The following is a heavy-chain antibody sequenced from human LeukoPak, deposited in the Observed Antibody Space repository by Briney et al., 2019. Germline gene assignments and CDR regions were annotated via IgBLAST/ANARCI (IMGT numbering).Heavy chain of an antibody. Sequence: SETLSLTCPVSRYSISSGYNWCWIRLPPGKRLGWSGSIYHSGRTYYSTFLKSRVTISVATSKTHFSLKLSSVTAADTAVYYCARAPMYYYDRSGMDYYFDYWGQGTLVTVSS. V-gene: IGHV4-38-2*02. J-gene: IGHJ4*02. D-gene: IGHD3-22*01. CDR1: RYSISSGYN. CDR2: IYHSGRT. CDR3: ARAPMYYYDRSGMDYYFDY.